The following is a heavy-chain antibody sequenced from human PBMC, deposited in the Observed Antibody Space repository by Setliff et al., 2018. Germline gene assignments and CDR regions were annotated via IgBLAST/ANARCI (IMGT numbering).Heavy chain of an antibody. CDR3: ARGVREFCSSSSCYVGWLDP. J-gene: IGHJ5*02. D-gene: IGHD2-2*01. CDR1: GFSFGDFA. CDR2: IRSKPYGGTI. Sequence: GGSLRLSCAASGFSFGDFAVTWVRQAPGKGLEWVGFIRSKPYGGTIEYAASVKGRFTISRDDSRNLAYLQMNRLKTDDTAVYFCARGVREFCSSSSCYVGWLDPWGPGTLVTVSS. V-gene: IGHV3-49*04.